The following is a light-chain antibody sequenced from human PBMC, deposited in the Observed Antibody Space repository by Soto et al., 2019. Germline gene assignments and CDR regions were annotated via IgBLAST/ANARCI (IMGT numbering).Light chain of an antibody. V-gene: IGKV4-1*01. CDR2: WAS. Sequence: VLTQSPSSLAVSLGERATVNCRSSQSVLDNSTNKSYLAWYQKKPGHPPKLLVHWASVREAGVPDRFSGGGSGTDFNRTISSLQAEDVAVYYCHQYYTTPPTFGQGTQLEIK. CDR1: QSVLDNSTNKSY. CDR3: HQYYTTPPT. J-gene: IGKJ2*01.